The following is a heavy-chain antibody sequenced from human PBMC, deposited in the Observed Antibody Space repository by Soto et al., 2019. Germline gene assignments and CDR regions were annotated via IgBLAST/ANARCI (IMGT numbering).Heavy chain of an antibody. CDR3: ASDSGYDRMTYYGMDV. CDR1: GFTFSSYG. CDR2: IWYDGSNK. D-gene: IGHD5-12*01. J-gene: IGHJ6*02. Sequence: QVQLVESGGGVVQPGRSLRLSCAASGFTFSSYGMHWVRQAPGKGLEWVAVIWYDGSNKYYADSVKGRFTISRDNSKNTLYLQMNSLRAEDTAVYYCASDSGYDRMTYYGMDVWGQGTTVTVSS. V-gene: IGHV3-33*01.